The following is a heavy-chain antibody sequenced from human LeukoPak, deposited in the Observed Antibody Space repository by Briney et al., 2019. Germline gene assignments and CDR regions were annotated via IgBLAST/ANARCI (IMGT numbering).Heavy chain of an antibody. D-gene: IGHD2-15*01. J-gene: IGHJ4*02. Sequence: SETLSLTCTVSGGSISSGGYYWTWIRQPPGKGLEWIGYIYYSGSTYYNPSLKSRVTISVDTSKNQFSLKLSSVTAADTAVYYCARDSGCRTGYCSGGRQNFDYWGQGTLVTVSS. CDR3: ARDSGCRTGYCSGGRQNFDY. V-gene: IGHV4-31*03. CDR2: IYYSGST. CDR1: GGSISSGGYY.